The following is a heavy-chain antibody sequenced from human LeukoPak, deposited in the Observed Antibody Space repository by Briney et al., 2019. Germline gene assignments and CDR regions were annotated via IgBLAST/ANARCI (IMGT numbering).Heavy chain of an antibody. Sequence: GGSLRLSCDASGFTFNYAWMRWVRQAPGKGLEWVSGISVTGNTCHADSVKGRFTISRDSSKNTLFLQMNRLRPEDAAIYYCAKAPVTTCRGAFCYPFDYWGLGTLVTVSS. CDR2: ISVTGNT. CDR3: AKAPVTTCRGAFCYPFDY. J-gene: IGHJ4*02. V-gene: IGHV3-53*01. D-gene: IGHD2-15*01. CDR1: GFTFNYAW.